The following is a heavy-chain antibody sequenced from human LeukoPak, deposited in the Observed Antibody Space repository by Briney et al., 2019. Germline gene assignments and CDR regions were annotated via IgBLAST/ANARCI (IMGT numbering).Heavy chain of an antibody. CDR2: IIPIFGTA. CDR3: ARGQSYSSSWYVGNWFDP. D-gene: IGHD6-13*01. V-gene: IGHV1-69*13. CDR1: GGTFSSYA. J-gene: IGHJ5*02. Sequence: GASVKVSCKASGGTFSSYAISWVRQAPGQGLEWMGGIIPIFGTANYAQKFQGRVTITADESTSTAYMELSSLRSEDTAVYYCARGQSYSSSWYVGNWFDPWGQGTLVTVSS.